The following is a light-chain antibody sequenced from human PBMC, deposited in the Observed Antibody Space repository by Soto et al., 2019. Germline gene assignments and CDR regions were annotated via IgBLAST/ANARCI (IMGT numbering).Light chain of an antibody. V-gene: IGKV1-8*01. CDR2: AAS. Sequence: AIRMTQSPSSFSASTGDRVTITCRASQGISSYLAWYQQKPGKAPKLLIYAASTLQSGVPSRFSGSGSDTDFTLTISCLQSEDFATYYCQQYYSFPLTFGGGTKVDIK. J-gene: IGKJ4*01. CDR1: QGISSY. CDR3: QQYYSFPLT.